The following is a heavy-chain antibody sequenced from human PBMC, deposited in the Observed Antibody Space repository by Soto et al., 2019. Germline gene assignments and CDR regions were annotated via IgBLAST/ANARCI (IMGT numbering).Heavy chain of an antibody. CDR1: GFTFSNYW. CDR2: IKQDGSEK. J-gene: IGHJ4*02. Sequence: EVQLVESGGGLVQPGGSLRLSCAASGFTFSNYWMSWVRQAPGKGLECVANIKQDGSEKSYVDSVKGRFTISRDNAKNTLYLQMNSLGAEETAVYYCARDFWGSGYGSGGSCYEGGSFDYWGQGTLVTVSS. D-gene: IGHD2-15*01. CDR3: ARDFWGSGYGSGGSCYEGGSFDY. V-gene: IGHV3-7*03.